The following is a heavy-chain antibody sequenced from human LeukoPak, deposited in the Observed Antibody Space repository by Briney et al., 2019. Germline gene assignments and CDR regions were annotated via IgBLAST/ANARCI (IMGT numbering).Heavy chain of an antibody. CDR1: GGSISSGGYY. CDR3: AVTNYYGSGSPYYGMDV. V-gene: IGHV4-31*03. D-gene: IGHD3-10*01. J-gene: IGHJ6*02. CDR2: IYYSGST. Sequence: SETLSLTCTVSGGSISSGGYYWSWIRQHPGKGLEWIGYIYYSGSTYYNPSLKSRVTISVDTSKNQFSLKLSSVTAADTAVYYCAVTNYYGSGSPYYGMDVWGQGTTVTISS.